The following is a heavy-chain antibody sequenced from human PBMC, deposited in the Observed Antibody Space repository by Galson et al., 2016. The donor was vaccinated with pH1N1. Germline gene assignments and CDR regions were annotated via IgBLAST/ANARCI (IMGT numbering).Heavy chain of an antibody. CDR2: IIPIFGTP. J-gene: IGHJ6*02. V-gene: IGHV1-69*13. D-gene: IGHD3-3*01. CDR1: GGTISEYA. Sequence: SVKVSCKASGGTISEYAISWVRQAPGQGLEWMGGIIPIFGTPNYAQNFRGRLKITADESTSTVYLEKKSLTPDDTAAYYCARGRVPIFGVIKYYGMDVWGQGTTVTVSS. CDR3: ARGRVPIFGVIKYYGMDV.